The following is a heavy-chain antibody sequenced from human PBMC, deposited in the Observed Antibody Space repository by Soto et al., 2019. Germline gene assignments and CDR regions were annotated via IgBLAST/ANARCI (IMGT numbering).Heavy chain of an antibody. D-gene: IGHD6-19*01. V-gene: IGHV4-34*01. Sequence: LSLTCAVYGGSFSGYYWSWIRQPPGKGLEWIGEINHSGSTNYSPSLKSRVTISVDTSKNQFSLKLSSVTAADTAVYYCARTGYSSGWYKAAFDIWGQGTMVTVSS. CDR2: INHSGST. CDR3: ARTGYSSGWYKAAFDI. CDR1: GGSFSGYY. J-gene: IGHJ3*02.